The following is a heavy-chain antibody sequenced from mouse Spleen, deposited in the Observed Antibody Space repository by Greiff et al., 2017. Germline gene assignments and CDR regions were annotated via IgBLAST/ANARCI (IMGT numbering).Heavy chain of an antibody. CDR3: AKEVYYGSSYVFDY. Sequence: VQLQQSGPELVKPGASVKISCKASGYSFTGYYMNWVKQSPEKSLEWIGEINPSTGGTTYNQKFKAKATLTVDKSSSTAYMQLKSLTSEDSAVYYCAKEVYYGSSYVFDYWGQGTTLTVSS. J-gene: IGHJ2*01. CDR1: GYSFTGYY. CDR2: INPSTGGT. V-gene: IGHV1-42*01. D-gene: IGHD1-1*01.